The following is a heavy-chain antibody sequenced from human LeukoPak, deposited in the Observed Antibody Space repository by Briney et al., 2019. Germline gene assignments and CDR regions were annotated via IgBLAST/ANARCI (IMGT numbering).Heavy chain of an antibody. CDR3: ARRSEDFDY. J-gene: IGHJ4*02. V-gene: IGHV3-21*01. Sequence: GGSLRLSCTVSGLSFSRFSMIWVRQAPGKGLEWVASVTGRSSYIYYADAVKGRFTTSRDNVKNSLYLQMNSLRAEDTAVYYCARRSEDFDYWGQGTLVTVSS. CDR1: GLSFSRFS. CDR2: VTGRSSYI.